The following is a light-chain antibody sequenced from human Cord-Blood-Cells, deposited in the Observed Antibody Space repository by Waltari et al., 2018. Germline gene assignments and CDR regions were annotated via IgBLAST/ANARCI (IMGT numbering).Light chain of an antibody. CDR2: EVS. V-gene: IGLV2-14*01. Sequence: QSALTQPASVSGSPGQSITISCTGTSSDVGGYHYVSWYQQHPGKAPNLMIYEVSNRPSGVSNRFSGSKSGNTASLTISGLQAEDEADYYCSSYTSSSTLVVFGGGTKLTVL. CDR1: SSDVGGYHY. CDR3: SSYTSSSTLVV. J-gene: IGLJ2*01.